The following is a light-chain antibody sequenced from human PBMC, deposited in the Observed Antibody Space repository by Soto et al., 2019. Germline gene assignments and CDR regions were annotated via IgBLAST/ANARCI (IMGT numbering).Light chain of an antibody. CDR2: DVS. CDR1: SSDVGGYNY. V-gene: IGLV2-11*01. Sequence: SVLTQPRSVSGSPGQSVTISCTGTSSDVGGYNYVSWYQQHPGKAPKLMIYDVSKRPSGVPDRFSGSKSGNTAPLTISGLQAEDEADYYCCSYAGSSYVFGTGTKVTVL. CDR3: CSYAGSSYV. J-gene: IGLJ1*01.